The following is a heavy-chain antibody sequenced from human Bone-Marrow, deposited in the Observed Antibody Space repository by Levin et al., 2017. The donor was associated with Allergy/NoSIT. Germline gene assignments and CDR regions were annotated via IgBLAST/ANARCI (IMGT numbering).Heavy chain of an antibody. CDR3: ARDGYGSGSYPRYNWFDP. D-gene: IGHD3-10*01. CDR2: IYYTGST. J-gene: IGHJ5*02. Sequence: GSLRLSCTVSGGSISSYYWNWIRQPPGKGLEWIGYIYYTGSTNYNPSLRGRVTMSVDTSKNQFSLKLSSVTAADTAVYYCARDGYGSGSYPRYNWFDPWGQGTLVTVSS. CDR1: GGSISSYY. V-gene: IGHV4-59*01.